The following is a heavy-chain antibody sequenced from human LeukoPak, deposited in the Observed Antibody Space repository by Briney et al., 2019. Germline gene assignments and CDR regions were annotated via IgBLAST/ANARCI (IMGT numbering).Heavy chain of an antibody. Sequence: GSLRLSCAASGFTFSSYAMHWVRQAPGKGLEWVAVISYDGSNKYYADSVKGRFTISRDNSKNTLYLQMNSLRAEDTAVYYCAREGDIVVVVAAEYWGQGTLVTVSS. CDR3: AREGDIVVVVAAEY. CDR2: ISYDGSNK. D-gene: IGHD2-15*01. CDR1: GFTFSSYA. J-gene: IGHJ4*02. V-gene: IGHV3-30-3*01.